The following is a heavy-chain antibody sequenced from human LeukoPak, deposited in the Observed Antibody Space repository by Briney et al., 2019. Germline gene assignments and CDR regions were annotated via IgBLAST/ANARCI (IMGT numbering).Heavy chain of an antibody. CDR1: GGSFSGYY. J-gene: IGHJ3*02. CDR2: INHSGST. CDR3: ARGSGGYYYDSSGYETFDI. Sequence: SETLSLTCAVYGGSFSGYYWSWIRQPPGKGLEWIGEINHSGSTNYNPSLKSRVTISVDTSKNQFSLKRSSVTAADTAVYYCARGSGGYYYDSSGYETFDIWGQGTMVTVSS. V-gene: IGHV4-34*01. D-gene: IGHD3-22*01.